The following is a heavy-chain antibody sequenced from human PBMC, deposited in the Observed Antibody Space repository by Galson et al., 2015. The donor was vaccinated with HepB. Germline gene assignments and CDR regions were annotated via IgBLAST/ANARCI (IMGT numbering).Heavy chain of an antibody. D-gene: IGHD2-15*01. J-gene: IGHJ4*02. CDR2: ISSSSSTI. Sequence: SLRLSCAASGFTFSSYSMNWVRQAPGKGLEWVSYISSSSSTIYYADSVKGRFTISRDNAKNSLYLQMNSLRAEDTAVYYCARAPRVVVDYWGQGTLVTVSS. CDR1: GFTFSSYS. V-gene: IGHV3-48*04. CDR3: ARAPRVVVDY.